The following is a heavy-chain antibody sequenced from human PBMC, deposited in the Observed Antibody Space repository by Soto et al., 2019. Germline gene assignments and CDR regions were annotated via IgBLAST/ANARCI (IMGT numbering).Heavy chain of an antibody. CDR3: ARDRTLEWLGNLYNWFDP. V-gene: IGHV1-18*01. CDR2: ISAYNGNT. CDR1: GYTFTSYG. D-gene: IGHD3-3*01. Sequence: VASVKVSCKASGYTFTSYGISWVRQAPGQGLEWMGWISAYNGNTNYAQKLQGRVTMTTDTSTSTAYMELRSLGSDDTAVYYCARDRTLEWLGNLYNWFDPWGQGTLVTVSS. J-gene: IGHJ5*02.